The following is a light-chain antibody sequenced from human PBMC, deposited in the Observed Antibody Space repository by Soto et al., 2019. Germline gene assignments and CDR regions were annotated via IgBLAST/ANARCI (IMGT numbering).Light chain of an antibody. J-gene: IGKJ5*01. CDR2: DAY. CDR3: QQHNDWPT. V-gene: IGKV3-15*01. CDR1: ESVRSK. Sequence: EILMTQSPATLSVSPGESSTLXXRASESVRSKLVRYQKKPGKAPRXLIHDAYTRATGIPARFSGSGSGTEFILTISSVESEDFAIYYCQQHNDWPTFGQGTRLEIK.